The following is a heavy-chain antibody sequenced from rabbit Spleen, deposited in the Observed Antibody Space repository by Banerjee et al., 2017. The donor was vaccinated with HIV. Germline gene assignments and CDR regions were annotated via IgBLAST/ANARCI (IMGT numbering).Heavy chain of an antibody. J-gene: IGHJ4*01. Sequence: QEQLVESGGGLVQAGESLQLSCKASGIDFSSYYYMCWVRQAPGKGLEWIACIYTSSGSTWYASWVNGRFTISKTSSTTVTLQMTSLTAADTATYFCARANSWYNGMKLWGQGTLVTV. CDR2: IYTSSGST. CDR1: GIDFSSYYY. CDR3: ARANSWYNGMKL. D-gene: IGHD6-1*01. V-gene: IGHV1S45*01.